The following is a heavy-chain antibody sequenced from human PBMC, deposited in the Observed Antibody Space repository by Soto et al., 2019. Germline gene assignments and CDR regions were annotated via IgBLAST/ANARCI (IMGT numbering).Heavy chain of an antibody. J-gene: IGHJ6*02. D-gene: IGHD3-10*01. CDR1: GGSISSYY. CDR2: IYYSGST. Sequence: PSETLSLTCTVSGGSISSYYWSWIRQPPGKGLEWIGYIYYSGSTNYNPSLKSRVTISVDTSKNQFSLKLSSVTAADTAVYYCARDSAWFGELLGYYYYGMDVWGQGTTVTVSS. V-gene: IGHV4-59*01. CDR3: ARDSAWFGELLGYYYYGMDV.